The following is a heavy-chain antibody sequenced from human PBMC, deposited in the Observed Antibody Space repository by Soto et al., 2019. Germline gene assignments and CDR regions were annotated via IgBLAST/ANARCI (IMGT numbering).Heavy chain of an antibody. CDR3: ARDPNPNNSSSWTNYYYYYYMDV. D-gene: IGHD6-13*01. V-gene: IGHV3-48*01. J-gene: IGHJ6*03. Sequence: GSLRLSCAASGFTFSSYSMNWVRQAPGKGLEWVSYISSSSSTIYYADSVKGRFTISRDNAKNSLYLQMNSLRAEDTAVYYCARDPNPNNSSSWTNYYYYYYMDVWGKGTTVTVSS. CDR2: ISSSSSTI. CDR1: GFTFSSYS.